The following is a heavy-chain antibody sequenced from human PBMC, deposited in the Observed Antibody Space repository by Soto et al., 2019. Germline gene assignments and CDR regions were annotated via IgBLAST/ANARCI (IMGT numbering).Heavy chain of an antibody. J-gene: IGHJ4*02. CDR3: AKDGAIAAADYFFDY. CDR1: GFTFSNYA. D-gene: IGHD6-13*01. Sequence: GGSLRLSCAASGFTFSNYAIHWVRQAPGKGLEWVAAIASDGKDKRYADSVKGRFTISRDNSKNTVYLQMNSLRGEDTAVYYCAKDGAIAAADYFFDYWGQGSLVTVSS. V-gene: IGHV3-30*18. CDR2: IASDGKDK.